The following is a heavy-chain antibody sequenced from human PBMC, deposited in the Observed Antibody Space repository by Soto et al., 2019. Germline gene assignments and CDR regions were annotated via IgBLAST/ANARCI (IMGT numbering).Heavy chain of an antibody. V-gene: IGHV4-38-2*01. CDR3: VRVAGSASWYETDS. J-gene: IGHJ4*02. CDR1: GYSISSGYY. Sequence: SETLSLTCAVSGYSISSGYYWGWIRQPPGKGLEWLGTTYYGASSYYNPSLRSRITILLDASTNQLSLKLGSVTAADTAVYFCVRVAGSASWYETDSWGQGILVTVSS. CDR2: TYYGASS. D-gene: IGHD6-13*01.